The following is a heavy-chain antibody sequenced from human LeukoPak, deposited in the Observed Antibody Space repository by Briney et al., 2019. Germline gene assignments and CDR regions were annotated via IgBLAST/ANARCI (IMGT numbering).Heavy chain of an antibody. J-gene: IGHJ4*02. CDR3: ARLGYCSGGSCYPEYYFDY. D-gene: IGHD2-15*01. CDR2: IYYSGST. CDR1: GGSISSYC. Sequence: SETLSLTCTVSGGSISSYCWSWIRQPPGKGLEWIGYIYYSGSTNYNPSLKSRVTISVDTSKNQFSLKLSSVTAADTAVYYCARLGYCSGGSCYPEYYFDYWGQGTLVTVSS. V-gene: IGHV4-59*08.